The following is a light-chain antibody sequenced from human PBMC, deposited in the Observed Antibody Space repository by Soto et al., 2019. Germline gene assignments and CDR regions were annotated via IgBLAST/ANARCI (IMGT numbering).Light chain of an antibody. CDR2: EVS. J-gene: IGLJ3*02. CDR3: SSYTSSSTLRV. V-gene: IGLV2-14*01. CDR1: SSDVGGYNY. Sequence: QSALTQPASVSGSPGQSITISCTGTSSDVGGYNYVSWYQQHPGKAPKLMIYEVSNRPSGVSNRFSGSKSGNTASLTISGVQAEEEADYYCSSYTSSSTLRVFGGGTKLTVL.